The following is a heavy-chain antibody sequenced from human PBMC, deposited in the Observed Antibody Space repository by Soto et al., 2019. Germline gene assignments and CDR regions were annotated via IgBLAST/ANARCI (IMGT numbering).Heavy chain of an antibody. CDR1: GFTFSNAW. CDR3: TTDCFSMVRANDAFDI. D-gene: IGHD3-10*01. V-gene: IGHV3-15*01. J-gene: IGHJ3*02. Sequence: GGSLRLSCAASGFTFSNAWMSWVRQAPGKGLEWVGRIKSKTDGGTIDYAAPVKGRFTISRDDSKNTLYLQMNSLKTEDTDVYYCTTDCFSMVRANDAFDIWGQGTMVTVSS. CDR2: IKSKTDGGTI.